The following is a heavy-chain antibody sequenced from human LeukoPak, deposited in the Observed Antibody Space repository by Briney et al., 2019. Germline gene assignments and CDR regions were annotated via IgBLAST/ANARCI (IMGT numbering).Heavy chain of an antibody. CDR3: AKDISFWGFGESIWDAFDI. D-gene: IGHD3-10*01. CDR2: ISWNSGSI. J-gene: IGHJ3*02. V-gene: IGHV3-9*01. Sequence: GGSLRLSCAASGFTFDDYAMHWVRQAPGKGLEWVSGISWNSGSIGYADSVKGRFTISRDNAKNSLYLQMNSLRAEDTALYYCAKDISFWGFGESIWDAFDIWGQGTMVTVSS. CDR1: GFTFDDYA.